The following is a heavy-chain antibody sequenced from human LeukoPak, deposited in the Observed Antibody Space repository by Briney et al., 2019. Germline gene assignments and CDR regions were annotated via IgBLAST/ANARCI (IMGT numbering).Heavy chain of an antibody. CDR1: GFTFSHYW. CDR3: AKSRIQGFDP. D-gene: IGHD5-18*01. Sequence: PGGSLRLSCAASGFTFSHYWMAWVRQSPGKGLEWLANIRPDGGDTAYVDSVKGRFTIDRDNARNSVYLQMNSLRVGETAVYYCAKSRIQGFDPWGQGTLVTVSS. V-gene: IGHV3-7*01. CDR2: IRPDGGDT. J-gene: IGHJ5*02.